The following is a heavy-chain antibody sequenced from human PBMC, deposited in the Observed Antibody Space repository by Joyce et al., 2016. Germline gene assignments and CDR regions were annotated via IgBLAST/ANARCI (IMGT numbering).Heavy chain of an antibody. V-gene: IGHV3-33*04. Sequence: QVQLVESGGGVVQPGRSLRLSCAASGFTFSSFGMHWVRRAPGKGFKWVAVIWYDGNKKDYADSVKGRFTISRDNAQNSLYLQMNSLRVEDTAVYYCARGAMVRGVDVDYWGQGTLVTVSS. CDR3: ARGAMVRGVDVDY. J-gene: IGHJ4*02. CDR1: GFTFSSFG. CDR2: IWYDGNKK. D-gene: IGHD3-10*01.